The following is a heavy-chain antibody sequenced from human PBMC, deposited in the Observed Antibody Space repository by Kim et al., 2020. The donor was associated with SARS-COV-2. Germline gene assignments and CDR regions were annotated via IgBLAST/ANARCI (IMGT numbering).Heavy chain of an antibody. D-gene: IGHD2-15*01. Sequence: GGSLRLSCAASGFTFSSYGMHWVRQAPGKGLEWVAVISYDGSNKYYADSVKGRFTISRDNSKNTLYLQMNSLRAEDTAVYYCAKDGPIVGVGSWRDGYSYYGMDCWGQRTTVTVSS. CDR2: ISYDGSNK. V-gene: IGHV3-30*18. J-gene: IGHJ6*02. CDR1: GFTFSSYG. CDR3: AKDGPIVGVGSWRDGYSYYGMDC.